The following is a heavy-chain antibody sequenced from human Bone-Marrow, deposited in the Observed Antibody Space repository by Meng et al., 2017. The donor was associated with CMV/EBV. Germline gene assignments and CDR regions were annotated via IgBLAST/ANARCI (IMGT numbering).Heavy chain of an antibody. CDR1: FTFSNAW. CDR2: IKSKTDGGTT. V-gene: IGHV3-15*01. D-gene: IGHD3-10*01. J-gene: IGHJ4*02. CDR3: TTDHQWFVGSPSHY. Sequence: FTFSNAWMSWVRQAPGKGLEWVGRIKSKTDGGTTDYAAPVKGRFTISRDDSKNTLYLQMDSLKTEDTAVYYCTTDHQWFVGSPSHYWGQGTLVTVSS.